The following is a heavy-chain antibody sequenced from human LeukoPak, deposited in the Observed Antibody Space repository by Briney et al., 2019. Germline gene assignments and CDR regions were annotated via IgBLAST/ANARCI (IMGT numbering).Heavy chain of an antibody. J-gene: IGHJ6*03. Sequence: SQTLSLTCTVSVGSISSGSYYWRWIRQPAGKGLEWIGRIYTSGSTNYNPSLKSRVTISVDTSKNQFSLKLSSVTAADTAVYYCARGLAARRIVRYYHYMDVWGKGTTVTVSS. CDR2: IYTSGST. CDR3: ARGLAARRIVRYYHYMDV. CDR1: VGSISSGSYY. V-gene: IGHV4-61*02. D-gene: IGHD6-6*01.